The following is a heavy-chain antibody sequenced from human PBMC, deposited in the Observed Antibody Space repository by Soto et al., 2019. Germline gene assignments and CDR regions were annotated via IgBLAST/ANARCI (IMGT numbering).Heavy chain of an antibody. V-gene: IGHV1-8*01. CDR1: GCTFTSYD. CDR3: ARGRYSSGWYLNYYYGMDV. D-gene: IGHD6-19*01. Sequence: ASVKVSCKASGCTFTSYDINWVRQATGQGLEWMGWMNPNSGNTGYAQKFQGRVTMTRNTSISTAYMELSSLRSEDTAVYYCARGRYSSGWYLNYYYGMDVWGQGTTVTVSS. CDR2: MNPNSGNT. J-gene: IGHJ6*02.